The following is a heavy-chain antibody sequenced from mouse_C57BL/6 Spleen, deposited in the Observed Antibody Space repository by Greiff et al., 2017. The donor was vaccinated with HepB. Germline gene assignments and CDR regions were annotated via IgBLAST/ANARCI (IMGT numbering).Heavy chain of an antibody. CDR3: ARGRLRRENAMDY. CDR1: GFNIKNTY. V-gene: IGHV14-3*01. J-gene: IGHJ4*01. CDR2: IDPANGNT. Sequence: VQLKQSVAELVRPGASVKLSCTASGFNIKNTYMHWVKLRPEQGLEWIGRIDPANGNTKYAPKFQGKATITADTSSNTAYLQLSSLTSEDTAIYYCARGRLRRENAMDYWGQGTSVTVSS. D-gene: IGHD2-2*01.